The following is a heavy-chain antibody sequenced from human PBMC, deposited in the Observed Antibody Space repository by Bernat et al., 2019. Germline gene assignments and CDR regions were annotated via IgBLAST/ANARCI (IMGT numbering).Heavy chain of an antibody. CDR3: AKDSAIQLWPSPTYYYYGMDV. CDR1: GFTFSSYG. CDR2: ISYDGSNK. V-gene: IGHV3-30*18. J-gene: IGHJ6*02. Sequence: QVQLVESGGGVVQPGRSLRLSCVASGFTFSSYGMHWVRQAPGKGLEWVAVISYDGSNKYYADSVKGRFTISRDNSKNTLYLQMNSLRAEDTAVYYCAKDSAIQLWPSPTYYYYGMDVWGQGTTVTVSS. D-gene: IGHD5-18*01.